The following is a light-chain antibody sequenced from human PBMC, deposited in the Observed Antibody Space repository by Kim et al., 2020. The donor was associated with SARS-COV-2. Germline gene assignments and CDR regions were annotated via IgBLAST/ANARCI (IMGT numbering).Light chain of an antibody. Sequence: GQSVTLSCTGTSSDVGGYNYVSWYQQHPGKAPKRMIYDVSKRPSGVPDRFSGSKSGNPASLTISGLQAEDEADYYCCSYAGSYTFVFGGGTQLTVL. CDR2: DVS. V-gene: IGLV2-11*01. CDR1: SSDVGGYNY. CDR3: CSYAGSYTFV. J-gene: IGLJ3*02.